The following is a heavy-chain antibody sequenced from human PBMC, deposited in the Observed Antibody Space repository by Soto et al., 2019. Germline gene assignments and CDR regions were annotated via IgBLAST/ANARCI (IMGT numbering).Heavy chain of an antibody. J-gene: IGHJ6*02. CDR1: GYSSTSDW. CDR3: ARLSRYCTNGVCYTGGQYYYGMDV. D-gene: IGHD2-8*01. V-gene: IGHV5-51*01. CDR2: IYPGDSDT. Sequence: GESLKISCKRSGYSSTSDWIGCVRQMPGKXLEWMGIIYPGDSDTRYSPSFQGQVTISADKSISTAYLQWSSLKASDTAMYYCARLSRYCTNGVCYTGGQYYYGMDVWGQGTTVTVYS.